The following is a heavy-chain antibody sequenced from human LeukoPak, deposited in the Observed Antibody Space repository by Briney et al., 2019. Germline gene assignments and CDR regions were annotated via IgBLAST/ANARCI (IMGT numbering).Heavy chain of an antibody. V-gene: IGHV4-38-2*02. CDR3: ARGLGGEWDTAMDY. J-gene: IGHJ4*02. Sequence: SETLSLTCTVSGYSISSGYYWGWIRQPPGKWLEWIGSIYHSGSTYYNPSLKSRVTISVDTSKNQFSLKLSSVTAADTAVYYCARGLGGEWDTAMDYWGQGTLVTVSS. CDR2: IYHSGST. D-gene: IGHD5-18*01. CDR1: GYSISSGYY.